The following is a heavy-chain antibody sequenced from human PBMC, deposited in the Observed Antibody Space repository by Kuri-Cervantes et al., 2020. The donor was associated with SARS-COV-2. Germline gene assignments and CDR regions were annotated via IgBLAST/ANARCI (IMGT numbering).Heavy chain of an antibody. CDR1: GGSVTSGGYH. CDR3: ASSGYSYSDY. D-gene: IGHD5-18*01. CDR2: IYYSGST. V-gene: IGHV4-30-4*08. J-gene: IGHJ4*02. Sequence: LRLSCTLSGGSVTSGGYHWSWIRQPPGKGLEWNGYIYYSGSTYYNPSLKSRVTISVDTSKNQYSLKLSSVTASDTAVYYCASSGYSYSDYWGQGTLVTVSS.